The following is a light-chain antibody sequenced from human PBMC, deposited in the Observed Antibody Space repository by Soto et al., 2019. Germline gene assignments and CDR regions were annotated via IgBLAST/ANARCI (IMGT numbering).Light chain of an antibody. Sequence: EIVMTQSPASLSVSPGETAPLSCRASQRVGVNLAWYQQKPGQAPRLLIYHASTRATGVPARFSGSGSGTDFTLTISSLQSEDIAFFYCQQYDSWPRTFGQGTKVEIK. CDR1: QRVGVN. V-gene: IGKV3-15*01. CDR2: HAS. J-gene: IGKJ1*01. CDR3: QQYDSWPRT.